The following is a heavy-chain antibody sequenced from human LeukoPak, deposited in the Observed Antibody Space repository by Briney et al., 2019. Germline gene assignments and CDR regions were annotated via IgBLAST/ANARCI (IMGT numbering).Heavy chain of an antibody. CDR3: ARATLYSYGLDYFDY. D-gene: IGHD5-18*01. Sequence: SETLSLTCTVSGGSISSYYWSWIRQPPGKGLEWTGSIYYSGSTNYNPSLKSRVTISVDTSKNQFSLKLSSVTAADTAVYYCARATLYSYGLDYFDYWGQGTLVTVSS. J-gene: IGHJ4*02. CDR2: IYYSGST. V-gene: IGHV4-59*01. CDR1: GGSISSYY.